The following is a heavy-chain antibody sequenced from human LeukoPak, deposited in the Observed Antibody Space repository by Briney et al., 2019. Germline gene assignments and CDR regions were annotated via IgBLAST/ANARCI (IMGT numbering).Heavy chain of an antibody. V-gene: IGHV4-59*11. D-gene: IGHD3-16*01. CDR3: ARAQGGAFDI. CDR1: GGSISSHY. CDR2: IHYSGST. Sequence: SEALSLTCTVSGGSISSHYWSWIRQPPGKGLEWIGYIHYSGSTNYNPSLKSRVTISLDTSNNQFSLKVNSVTAADTAVYYCARAQGGAFDIWGQGTMVTVSS. J-gene: IGHJ3*02.